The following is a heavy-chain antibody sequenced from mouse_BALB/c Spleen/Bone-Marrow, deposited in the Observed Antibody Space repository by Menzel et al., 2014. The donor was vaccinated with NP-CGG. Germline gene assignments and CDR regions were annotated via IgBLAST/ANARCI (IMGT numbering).Heavy chain of an antibody. CDR2: IDPANGNT. CDR1: GFNIKDTY. D-gene: IGHD4-1*01. CDR3: ARWEYYAMDY. Sequence: EVKLQESGAELVKPGASVKLSCTASGFNIKDTYMHWVKQRPEQGLEWIGRIDPANGNTKYDPKFQGKATITADTSSNTAYLQLGSLTSEDTAVYYCARWEYYAMDYWGQGTSVTVSS. J-gene: IGHJ4*01. V-gene: IGHV14-3*02.